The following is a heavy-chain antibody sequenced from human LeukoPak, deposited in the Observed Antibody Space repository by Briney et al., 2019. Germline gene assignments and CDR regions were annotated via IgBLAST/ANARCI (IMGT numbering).Heavy chain of an antibody. Sequence: SETLSLTCTVSGGSISSSSYSWGWIRQPPGKGLEWIGSIYYSGSTYYNPSLKSRVTISVDTSKNQFSLKLSSVTAADTAVYYCAREADYGDYIDYWGQGTLVTVSS. CDR2: IYYSGST. CDR1: GGSISSSSYS. V-gene: IGHV4-39*07. CDR3: AREADYGDYIDY. D-gene: IGHD4-17*01. J-gene: IGHJ4*02.